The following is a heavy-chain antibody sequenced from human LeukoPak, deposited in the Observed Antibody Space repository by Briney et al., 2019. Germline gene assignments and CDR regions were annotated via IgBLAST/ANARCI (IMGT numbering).Heavy chain of an antibody. D-gene: IGHD3-22*01. CDR2: IIPILGIA. CDR1: GGTFSSYA. Sequence: ASVKVSCKASGGTFSSYAISWVRQAPGQGLEWMGRIIPILGIANYAQKFQGRVTITADKSTSTAYMELSSLRSEDTAVYYCARVDKDYYDSSGYYFWYYFDYWGQGTLVTVSS. J-gene: IGHJ4*02. CDR3: ARVDKDYYDSSGYYFWYYFDY. V-gene: IGHV1-69*04.